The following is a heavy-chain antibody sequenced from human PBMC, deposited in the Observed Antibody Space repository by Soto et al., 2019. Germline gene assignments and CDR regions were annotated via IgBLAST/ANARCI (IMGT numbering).Heavy chain of an antibody. V-gene: IGHV3-53*02. CDR2: IYSGGST. J-gene: IGHJ4*02. CDR1: GFTVSSNY. Sequence: EVQLVETGGGLIQPGGSLILSCAASGFTVSSNYMSWVRQAPGKGLEWVSVIYSGGSTYYADSVKGRFTISRDNSKNTLYLQMNSLRAEDTAVYYCARLHSSGYSHFDYWGQGTLVTVSS. D-gene: IGHD3-22*01. CDR3: ARLHSSGYSHFDY.